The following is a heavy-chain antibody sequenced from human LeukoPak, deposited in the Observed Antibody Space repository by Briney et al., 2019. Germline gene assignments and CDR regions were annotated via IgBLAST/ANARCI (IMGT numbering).Heavy chain of an antibody. CDR3: ARASKITMIVVVYHDAFDI. CDR1: GGSISSGDYY. Sequence: SETLSLTCTVSGGSISSGDYYWSWIRQHPGKGLEWIGYIYYSGSTYYNPSLKSRVTISVDTSKNQFSLKLSSVTAADTAVYYCARASKITMIVVVYHDAFDIWGQGTMVTVSS. J-gene: IGHJ3*02. CDR2: IYYSGST. V-gene: IGHV4-31*03. D-gene: IGHD3-22*01.